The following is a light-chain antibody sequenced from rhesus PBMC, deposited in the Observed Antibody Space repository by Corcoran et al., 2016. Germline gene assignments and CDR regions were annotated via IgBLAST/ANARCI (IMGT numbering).Light chain of an antibody. V-gene: IGKV1-25*01. Sequence: DIQMTQSPSSLSASVGDRVTITCQASQAISNDLAWYQQKPGKVPELLFFDASTLQSGVPSRFSGSGSVTDFTLPISSLQPEDFATYYCQHGYDIPWTFGQGSKVEIK. J-gene: IGKJ1*01. CDR3: QHGYDIPWT. CDR2: DAS. CDR1: QAISND.